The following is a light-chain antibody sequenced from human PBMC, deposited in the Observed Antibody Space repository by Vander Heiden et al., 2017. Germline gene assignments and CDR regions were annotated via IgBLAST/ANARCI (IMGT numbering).Light chain of an antibody. CDR1: NIGSKS. CDR3: QVGDSSSDNVV. CDR2: DDS. J-gene: IGLJ2*01. Sequence: SYVLTQPPSVSVAPGPTARITCGVNNIGSKSVHWYQQKTAQAPVLVVYDDSDRHSGIPERFSGSNSGNTATITTTRVEAGEEADYYCQVGDSSSDNVVFGGGTKLTVL. V-gene: IGLV3-21*02.